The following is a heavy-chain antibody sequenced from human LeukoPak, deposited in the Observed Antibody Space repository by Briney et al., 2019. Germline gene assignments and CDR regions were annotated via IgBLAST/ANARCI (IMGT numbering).Heavy chain of an antibody. J-gene: IGHJ4*02. Sequence: TLSRNSTVSRRSIRNYHWGFIQQPAGRGRQSIGRIYTSGSTTYNPSLKSQVTIPVDTSKNQFSLKLSSVTAADTAVYYCARARYYYDSSGSHFDYWGQGTLVTVSS. CDR1: RRSIRNYH. CDR3: ARARYYYDSSGSHFDY. CDR2: IYTSGST. D-gene: IGHD3-22*01. V-gene: IGHV4-4*07.